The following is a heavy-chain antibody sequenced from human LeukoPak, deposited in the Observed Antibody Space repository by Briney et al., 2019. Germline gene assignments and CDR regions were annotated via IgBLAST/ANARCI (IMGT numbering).Heavy chain of an antibody. CDR1: GGSFSGYY. J-gene: IGHJ5*02. D-gene: IGHD5-18*01. CDR3: ARGPRGYSYGYRRWFDP. V-gene: IGHV4-34*01. CDR2: INHSGST. Sequence: PSETLSLTCAVYGGSFSGYYWSWIRQPPGKGLEWIGEINHSGSTNYNPSLKSRVTISVDTSKNQFSLKLSSVTAADTAVYYCARGPRGYSYGYRRWFDPWGQGTLVTVSS.